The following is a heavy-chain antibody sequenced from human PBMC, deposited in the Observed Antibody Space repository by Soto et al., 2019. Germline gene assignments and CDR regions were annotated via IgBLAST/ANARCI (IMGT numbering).Heavy chain of an antibody. CDR3: ARWSFLDY. Sequence: GGSLRLSCTASGFSFSSYALSWVRQAPGKGLEWVSTISGSDGKTYYADSVKGRFSISRDTSKTTLYLEMTSLRVEDTAVYYCARWSFLDYWGQGTRVTVS. CDR2: ISGSDGKT. J-gene: IGHJ4*02. V-gene: IGHV3-23*01. CDR1: GFSFSSYA. D-gene: IGHD1-26*01.